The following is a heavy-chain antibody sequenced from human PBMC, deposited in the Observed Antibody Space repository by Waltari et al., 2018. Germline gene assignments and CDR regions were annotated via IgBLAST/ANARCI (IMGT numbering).Heavy chain of an antibody. J-gene: IGHJ4*02. Sequence: EVQLLQSGGHWVQPGGSLRLSCVNSGFTFGNDAISWVRQAPGTGLGWVSAISVSDFTYYADSVRGRFTISRDTSKNTVYLQLNSLRGEDAAVYYCAKPFYNWDDPLDSWGQGTLVTVSS. CDR3: AKPFYNWDDPLDS. CDR2: ISVSDFT. D-gene: IGHD1-20*01. V-gene: IGHV3-23*01. CDR1: GFTFGNDA.